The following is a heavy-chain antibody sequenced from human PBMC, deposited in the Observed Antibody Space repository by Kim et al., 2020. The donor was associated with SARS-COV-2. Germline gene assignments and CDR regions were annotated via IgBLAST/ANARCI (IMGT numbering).Heavy chain of an antibody. CDR1: GYSFTSYW. CDR3: ARQWRRECSGGSCYSDY. Sequence: GESLKISCKGSGYSFTSYWIGWVRQMPGKGLEWMGIIYPGDSDTRYSPSFQGQVTISADKSISTAYLQWSSLKASDTAMYYCARQWRRECSGGSCYSDYWGQGTLVTVSS. D-gene: IGHD2-15*01. CDR2: IYPGDSDT. V-gene: IGHV5-51*01. J-gene: IGHJ4*02.